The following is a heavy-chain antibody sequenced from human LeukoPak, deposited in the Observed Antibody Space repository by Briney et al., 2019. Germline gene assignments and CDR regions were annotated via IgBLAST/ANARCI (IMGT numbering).Heavy chain of an antibody. D-gene: IGHD4-17*01. CDR2: MNPNSGNT. CDR3: ARVGYEYGDSPDY. Sequence: SVKVSCKASGYTFTSYDINWVRQATGQGLEWMGWMNPNSGNTGYAQKFQGRVTITRNTSISTAYMELSSLRSEDTAVYYCARVGYEYGDSPDYWGQGTLVTVSS. V-gene: IGHV1-8*01. CDR1: GYTFTSYD. J-gene: IGHJ4*02.